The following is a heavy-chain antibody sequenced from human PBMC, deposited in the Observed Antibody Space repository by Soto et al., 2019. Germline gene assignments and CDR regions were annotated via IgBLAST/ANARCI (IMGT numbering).Heavy chain of an antibody. CDR2: IYYSGST. CDR1: GGSISSYY. D-gene: IGHD6-19*01. Sequence: QVQLQESGPGLVKPSETLSLTCTVSGGSISSYYWSWIRQPPGKGLEWIGYIYYSGSTNYNPSLKSRVTISVDTSKNQFSLKLSSVTAADTAVYYCAREGLELGIAVAGTRYCYYGMDVWGQGTTVTVSS. CDR3: AREGLELGIAVAGTRYCYYGMDV. J-gene: IGHJ6*02. V-gene: IGHV4-59*01.